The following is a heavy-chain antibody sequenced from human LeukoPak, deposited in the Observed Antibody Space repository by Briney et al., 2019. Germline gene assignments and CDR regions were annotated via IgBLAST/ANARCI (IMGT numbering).Heavy chain of an antibody. J-gene: IGHJ5*02. CDR3: ARDKAHSYGRYFDP. CDR2: ISYGNT. D-gene: IGHD5-18*01. Sequence: SQSLSLTCSVAGGSISTYYWNWIRQTPGKGLEWIGHISYGNTDYNPSLKSRVTISVDTSKNQFSLKLTSVTAADTAVYYCARDKAHSYGRYFDPWGQGALVIVSS. CDR1: GGSISTYY. V-gene: IGHV4-59*01.